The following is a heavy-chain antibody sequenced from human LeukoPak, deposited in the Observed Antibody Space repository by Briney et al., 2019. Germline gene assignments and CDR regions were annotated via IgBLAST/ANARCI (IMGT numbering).Heavy chain of an antibody. CDR3: ARHGISITAWNDVGRMGTYYFDY. D-gene: IGHD1-1*01. Sequence: SETLSLTCTVSGGSINSYYWSWIRQPPGKGLEWIGYIYYSGSTNYNPSLKSRVTISVDTSKNQFSLKLSSVTAADTAVYYCARHGISITAWNDVGRMGTYYFDYWGQGTLVTVSS. CDR2: IYYSGST. J-gene: IGHJ4*02. CDR1: GGSINSYY. V-gene: IGHV4-59*08.